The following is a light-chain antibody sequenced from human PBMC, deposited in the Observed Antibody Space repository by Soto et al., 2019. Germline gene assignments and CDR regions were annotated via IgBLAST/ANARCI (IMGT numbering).Light chain of an antibody. CDR3: QQYASSPRT. CDR2: GAS. V-gene: IGKV3-20*01. J-gene: IGKJ1*01. Sequence: TQSPVIWSASPWERATVSCRASRSISSYLAWYQQKPGQAPRLLIIGASERVATIPARFSGSGSGTDFTLTISRLEPEDFAVYYCQQYASSPRTFGQGTKVDIK. CDR1: RSISSY.